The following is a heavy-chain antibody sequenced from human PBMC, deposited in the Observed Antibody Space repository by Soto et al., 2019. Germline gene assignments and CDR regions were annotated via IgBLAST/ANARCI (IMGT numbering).Heavy chain of an antibody. Sequence: QVHLVQSGAEVKKPGASVKVSCKASGYTFTNYDINWVRQAPVQGLEWMGWISTYTGNTNDAQKLQGRDTMTTDTSTSTAYMELRSLRSDDTAVYYCARGYYYGSGRPTPGGMDVWGQGTTVTVSS. CDR1: GYTFTNYD. D-gene: IGHD3-10*01. CDR2: ISTYTGNT. J-gene: IGHJ6*02. CDR3: ARGYYYGSGRPTPGGMDV. V-gene: IGHV1-18*01.